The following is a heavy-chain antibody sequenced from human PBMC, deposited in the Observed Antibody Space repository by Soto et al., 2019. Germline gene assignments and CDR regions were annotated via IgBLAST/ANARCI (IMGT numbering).Heavy chain of an antibody. Sequence: ASVKVSCKASGYTFTSYGISWVRQAPGQGLEWMGWISAYNGNTNYAQKLQGRVTMTTDTSTSTAYMELRDLGVDDTAVYYCARDRYYDSSGYMGYYYYYGMDVWGQGTTVTVSS. CDR3: ARDRYYDSSGYMGYYYYYGMDV. D-gene: IGHD3-22*01. J-gene: IGHJ6*02. V-gene: IGHV1-18*01. CDR1: GYTFTSYG. CDR2: ISAYNGNT.